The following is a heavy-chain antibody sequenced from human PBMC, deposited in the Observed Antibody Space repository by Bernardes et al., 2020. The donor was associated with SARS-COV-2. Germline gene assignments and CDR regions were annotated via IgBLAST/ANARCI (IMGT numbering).Heavy chain of an antibody. Sequence: ASVKVSCKASGYTFTGYYMYWVRQAPGQGLEWMGWINPNSGGTNYAQKFQGRVTMTRDTSISTAYMELSRLRSDDTAVYYCATSHFWSGYYVLDAFDIWGQGTMVTVSS. CDR3: ATSHFWSGYYVLDAFDI. J-gene: IGHJ3*02. V-gene: IGHV1-2*02. CDR2: INPNSGGT. CDR1: GYTFTGYY. D-gene: IGHD3-3*02.